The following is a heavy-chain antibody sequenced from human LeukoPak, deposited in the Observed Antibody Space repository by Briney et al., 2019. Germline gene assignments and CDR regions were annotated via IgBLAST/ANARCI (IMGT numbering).Heavy chain of an antibody. J-gene: IGHJ5*02. D-gene: IGHD3-3*01. CDR1: GFTFSNYY. CDR3: ARNGDTYYDFWSAYSPAYNWFDP. V-gene: IGHV3-11*01. Sequence: GGSLRLSCAASGFTFSNYYMSWIRQAPGKGLEWVSYISGSGSSTYYADSVKGRFTISSDNAKNSMYLQMNSLRAEDTAVYYCARNGDTYYDFWSAYSPAYNWFDPWGQGTLVTVSS. CDR2: ISGSGSST.